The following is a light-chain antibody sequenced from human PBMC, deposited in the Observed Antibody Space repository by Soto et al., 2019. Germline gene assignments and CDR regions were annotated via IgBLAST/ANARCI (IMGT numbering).Light chain of an antibody. Sequence: EVVMTQSPATVSVSPGEGVTLSCRASQTISNDLAWYQQKPGQAPRLLIYGASTRATGVPARFSGGGSGTEFTLTISSLQSEDXAFYYCQQNNKWPPVTFGGGTKVEIK. J-gene: IGKJ4*01. CDR1: QTISND. CDR2: GAS. CDR3: QQNNKWPPVT. V-gene: IGKV3-15*01.